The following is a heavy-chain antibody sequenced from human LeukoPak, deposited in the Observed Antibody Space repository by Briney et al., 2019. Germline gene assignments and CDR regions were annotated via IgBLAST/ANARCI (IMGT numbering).Heavy chain of an antibody. CDR1: GGSVSSDSYY. D-gene: IGHD3-22*01. J-gene: IGHJ3*02. CDR2: IYYSGNT. Sequence: SETLSLTCTVSGGSVSSDSYYWSWIRQPPGKGLECIGYIYYSGNTNYNPSLKSRVTISIDTSKNQFSLKLSSVTAADTAVYYCARVYFYESRRIDIWSQGTMVTVSS. V-gene: IGHV4-61*01. CDR3: ARVYFYESRRIDI.